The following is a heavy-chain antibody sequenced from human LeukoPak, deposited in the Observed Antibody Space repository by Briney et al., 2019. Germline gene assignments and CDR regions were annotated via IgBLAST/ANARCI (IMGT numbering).Heavy chain of an antibody. J-gene: IGHJ6*02. CDR3: ARDSLYCGSTSCYGGYYYYGMDV. CDR2: IIPILGIA. D-gene: IGHD2-2*01. CDR1: GGTFSSYA. V-gene: IGHV1-69*04. Sequence: GASVKVSCKASGGTFSSYAISWVRQAPGQGLEWMGRIIPILGIANYAQKFQGRVTITADTSTSTAYMELRSLRSDDTAVYYCARDSLYCGSTSCYGGYYYYGMDVWGQGTTVTVSS.